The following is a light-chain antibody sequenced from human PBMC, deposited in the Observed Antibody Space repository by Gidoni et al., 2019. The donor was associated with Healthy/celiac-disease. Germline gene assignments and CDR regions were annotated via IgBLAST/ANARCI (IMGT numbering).Light chain of an antibody. CDR1: NIGSKS. CDR2: DDS. V-gene: IGLV3-21*02. CDR3: QVWDSSSDHPGV. J-gene: IGLJ2*01. Sequence: SYVLTQPPSVSVAPGPTARITCGGNNIGSKSVHWYQQKPGQAPVLVVYDDSDRRSGIPERFSGSNSGNTATLTISRVEAGDEADYYCQVWDSSSDHPGVFGGGTKLTVL.